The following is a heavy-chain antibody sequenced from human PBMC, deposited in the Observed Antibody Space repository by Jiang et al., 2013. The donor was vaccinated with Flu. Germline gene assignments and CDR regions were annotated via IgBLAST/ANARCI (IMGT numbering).Heavy chain of an antibody. CDR1: GFTFSSYW. CDR2: INSDGSST. D-gene: IGHD3-3*01. Sequence: VQLVESGGGLVQPGGSLRLSCAASGFTFSSYWMHWVRQAPGKGLVWVSRINSDGSSTSYADSVKGRFTISRDNAKNTLYLQMNSLRAEDTALYYCARDHTVTIFGVGHYYGMDVWGQGTTVTVSS. CDR3: ARDHTVTIFGVGHYYGMDV. J-gene: IGHJ6*02. V-gene: IGHV3-74*01.